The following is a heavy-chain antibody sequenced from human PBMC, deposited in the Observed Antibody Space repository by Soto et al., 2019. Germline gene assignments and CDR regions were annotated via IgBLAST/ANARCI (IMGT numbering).Heavy chain of an antibody. CDR1: GYTLTELS. J-gene: IGHJ5*02. V-gene: IGHV1-24*01. CDR3: ATFGDYYYDSSGYQNWFDP. Sequence: EASVKVSCKVSGYTLTELSMHWVRQAPGKGLEWMGGFDPEDGETIYAQKFQGRVTMTEDTSTDTAYMELSSLRSEDTAVYYCATFGDYYYDSSGYQNWFDPWGQGTLVTVSS. CDR2: FDPEDGET. D-gene: IGHD3-22*01.